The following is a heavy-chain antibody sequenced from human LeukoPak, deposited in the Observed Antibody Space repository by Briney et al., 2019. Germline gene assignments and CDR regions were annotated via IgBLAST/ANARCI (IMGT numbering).Heavy chain of an antibody. CDR1: GFTFSSYW. D-gene: IGHD6-13*01. CDR3: ARDGAYSASNF. J-gene: IGHJ3*01. Sequence: GGSLRLSCAASGFTFSSYWMNWARQAPGKGMEWVASINHNGNVNYYVDSVKGRFTISRDNAKNSLYLQMSNLRAEDTAVYYCARDGAYSASNFWGQGTMVAVSS. V-gene: IGHV3-7*03. CDR2: INHNGNVN.